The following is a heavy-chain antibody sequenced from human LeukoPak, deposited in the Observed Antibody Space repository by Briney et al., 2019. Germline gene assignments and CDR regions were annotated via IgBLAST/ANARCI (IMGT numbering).Heavy chain of an antibody. CDR3: ARDPGYYDFWRGYWYYFDY. CDR1: GFTFSSYW. J-gene: IGHJ4*02. V-gene: IGHV3-7*01. Sequence: GGSLRLSCAASGFTFSSYWMSWVRQAPVKGLEWVANIKQDGSEKYYVDSVKGRFTISRDNAKNSLYLQMNSLRAEDTAVYYCARDPGYYDFWRGYWYYFDYWGQGTLVTVSS. CDR2: IKQDGSEK. D-gene: IGHD3-3*01.